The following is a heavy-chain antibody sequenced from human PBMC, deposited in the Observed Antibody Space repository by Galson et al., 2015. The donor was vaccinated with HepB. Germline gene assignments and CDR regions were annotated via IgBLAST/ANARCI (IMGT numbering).Heavy chain of an antibody. CDR1: GFSLSTSGVG. J-gene: IGHJ3*02. Sequence: PALVKPTQTLTLTCTFSGFSLSTSGVGVGWIRQPPGKALEWLALIYWNDDKRYSPSLKSRLTITKDTSKNQVVLTMTNMDPVDTATYYCAHLSYYYDSSGYYNGDAFDIWGQGTMVTVSS. CDR3: AHLSYYYDSSGYYNGDAFDI. D-gene: IGHD3-22*01. V-gene: IGHV2-5*01. CDR2: IYWNDDK.